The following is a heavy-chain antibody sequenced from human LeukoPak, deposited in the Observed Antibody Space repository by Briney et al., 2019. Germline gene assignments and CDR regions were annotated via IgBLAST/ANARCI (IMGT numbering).Heavy chain of an antibody. CDR1: GFTFSSYS. CDR3: ARTLTPRGYRGSGSSRAYFDY. Sequence: GGSLRLSCAASGFTFSSYSMNWVRQAPGKGLEWVSSISSSSSYIYYADSVKGRFTISRDTAKNSLYLQMNSLRAEDTAVYYCARTLTPRGYRGSGSSRAYFDYWGQGTLVTVSS. J-gene: IGHJ4*02. V-gene: IGHV3-21*01. D-gene: IGHD3-10*01. CDR2: ISSSSSYI.